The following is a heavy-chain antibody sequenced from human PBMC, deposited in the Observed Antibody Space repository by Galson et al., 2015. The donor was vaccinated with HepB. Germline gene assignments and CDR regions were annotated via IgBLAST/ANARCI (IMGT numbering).Heavy chain of an antibody. CDR3: ARLGDLSGYSSR. CDR1: GFTFSGSA. CDR2: IRSKASGHAT. J-gene: IGHJ4*02. V-gene: IGHV3-73*01. Sequence: SLRLSCAASGFTFSGSAIHWVRQASGKGLEWVGRIRSKASGHATAYDASLKGRFTISRDDSKNTAYLHMISLKIEDTAVYYCARLGDLSGYSSRWGQGTLVTVSS. D-gene: IGHD6-13*01.